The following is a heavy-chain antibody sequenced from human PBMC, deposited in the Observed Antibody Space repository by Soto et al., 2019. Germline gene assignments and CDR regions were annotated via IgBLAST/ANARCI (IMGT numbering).Heavy chain of an antibody. J-gene: IGHJ6*01. CDR2: IYHDGSNE. V-gene: IGHV3-33*01. D-gene: IGHD1-1*01. CDR1: GFIFSEYG. CDR3: ARWWNDEEWVETRDG. Sequence: QVQLVESGGAVVQPGRSLRLSCGASGFIFSEYGMHWVRQAPGKGLEWVAVIYHDGSNEHYSESVRGRFTISRDNSKNMLYLEMNSLRAEDTAIDYCARWWNDEEWVETRDGWGQGTTVTVSS.